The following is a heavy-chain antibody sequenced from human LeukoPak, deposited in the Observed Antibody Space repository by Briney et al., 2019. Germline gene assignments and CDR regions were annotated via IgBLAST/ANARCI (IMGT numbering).Heavy chain of an antibody. Sequence: SETLSLTCTVSGESISGFYWNWIRQPPGKGLEWIGYIYYSGSTNYNPSLKSRVTISVDTSKNQFSLKLSSVTAADTAVYYCARSHYGYFDYWGQGTLVTVSS. CDR3: ARSHYGYFDY. CDR1: GESISGFY. CDR2: IYYSGST. D-gene: IGHD4-17*01. V-gene: IGHV4-59*01. J-gene: IGHJ4*02.